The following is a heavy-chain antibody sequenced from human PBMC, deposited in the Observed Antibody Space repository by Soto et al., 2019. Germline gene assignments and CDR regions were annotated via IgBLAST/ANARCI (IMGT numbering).Heavy chain of an antibody. CDR3: SKDMLGSASYYIYGMDV. D-gene: IGHD3-10*01. V-gene: IGHV3-23*04. CDR1: GFTFSSYA. J-gene: IGHJ6*02. Sequence: EVQLVESGGGLVQPGGSLRLSCAASGFTFSSYAMSWVRQAPGKGLEWVSTISASGGSTYHADSVKGRFTISRDNSKNTLYLQMTRLRDEDTAAYYCSKDMLGSASYYIYGMDVWGQGTTVTVSS. CDR2: ISASGGST.